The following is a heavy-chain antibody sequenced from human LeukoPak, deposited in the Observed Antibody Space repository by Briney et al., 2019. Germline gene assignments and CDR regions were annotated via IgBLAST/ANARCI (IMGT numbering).Heavy chain of an antibody. V-gene: IGHV4-34*01. D-gene: IGHD6-19*01. J-gene: IGHJ4*02. CDR2: INHSGST. CDR1: GGSFSGYY. CDR3: ARGDSSGWLDY. Sequence: PSETLSLTCAVYGGSFSGYYWSWIRQPPGKGLEWIGEINHSGSTNYNPSLKSRVTISVDTSKNQFSLKLSSVTAADTAVYYCARGDSSGWLDYWGQGTLVTVSS.